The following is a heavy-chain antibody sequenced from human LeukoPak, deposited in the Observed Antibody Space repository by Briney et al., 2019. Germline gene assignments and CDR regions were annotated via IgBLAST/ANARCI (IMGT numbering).Heavy chain of an antibody. Sequence: GGSLRISCAASGFTFDDYGMSWVRQAPGKGLEWVSGINWNGGSTGYADSVKGRFTISRDNAKNSLYLQMSNLRAEDTAVYFCARGGGLDVWGQGATVTVSS. V-gene: IGHV3-20*04. CDR2: INWNGGST. CDR1: GFTFDDYG. CDR3: ARGGGLDV. D-gene: IGHD3-16*01. J-gene: IGHJ6*02.